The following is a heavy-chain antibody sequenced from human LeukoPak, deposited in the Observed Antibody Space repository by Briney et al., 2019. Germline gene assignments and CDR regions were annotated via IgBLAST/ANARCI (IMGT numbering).Heavy chain of an antibody. CDR3: ARGNPYYDFWSGYYYYYYMDV. Sequence: ASVKVSCKASGYTFTSYDINWVRQATGQGLEWMGWMNPNSGNTGYVQKFQGRVTITRNTSISTAYMELSSLRSEDTAVYYCARGNPYYDFWSGYYYYYYMDVWGKGTTVTVSS. CDR1: GYTFTSYD. J-gene: IGHJ6*03. D-gene: IGHD3-3*01. V-gene: IGHV1-8*03. CDR2: MNPNSGNT.